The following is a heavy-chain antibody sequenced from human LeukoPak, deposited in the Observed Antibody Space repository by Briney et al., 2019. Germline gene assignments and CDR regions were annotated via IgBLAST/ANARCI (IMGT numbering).Heavy chain of an antibody. J-gene: IGHJ5*02. CDR3: ARGLYDIEDAATLYWFGP. V-gene: IGHV6-1*01. Sequence: SQTLSLTCAISGDRVSSNRVAWNWIRQSPSRGLEWLGRTYYRSKWFNDYAVSVKSRITINVDTSKNQFSLQLKSVTPEDTAAYYCARGLYDIEDAATLYWFGPWGQGTLVTVSS. CDR2: TYYRSKWFN. CDR1: GDRVSSNRVA. D-gene: IGHD4/OR15-4a*01.